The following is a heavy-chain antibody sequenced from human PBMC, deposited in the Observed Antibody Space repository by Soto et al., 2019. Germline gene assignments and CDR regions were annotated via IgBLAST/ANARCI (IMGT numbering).Heavy chain of an antibody. V-gene: IGHV1-69*01. CDR1: GRSFSSDG. CDR3: AMIDYSSGSDY. CDR2: IIPVFGNT. Sequence: QLQLEQSGPEVKKPGSSVKVSCKASGRSFSSDGVSWVRQAPGQGLEWMGGIIPVFGNTKYVQKFQGRVTIIADESTTTAYMELSSLRSEDTAVYYCAMIDYSSGSDYWGQGTLVTVSS. J-gene: IGHJ4*02. D-gene: IGHD6-19*01.